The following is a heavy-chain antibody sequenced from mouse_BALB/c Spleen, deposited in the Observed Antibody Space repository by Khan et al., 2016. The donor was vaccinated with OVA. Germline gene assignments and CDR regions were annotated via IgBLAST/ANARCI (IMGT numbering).Heavy chain of an antibody. J-gene: IGHJ4*01. CDR3: GRSGSRYNCDMDL. D-gene: IGHD4-1*01. Sequence: VQLKQSGPGLVKPSQSLSITCTVTGYSITSDYAWNWIRQFPGNKLDWMGYISSSGSTNYNPSLTSRISITRNTSKTHFFMQLNSVTTEETAKYYCGRSGSRYNCDMDLRGEGTTVTVAS. V-gene: IGHV3-2*02. CDR1: GYSITSDYA. CDR2: ISSSGST.